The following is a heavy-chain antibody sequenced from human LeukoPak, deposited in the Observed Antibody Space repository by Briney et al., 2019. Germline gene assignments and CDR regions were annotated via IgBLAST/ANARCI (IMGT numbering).Heavy chain of an antibody. V-gene: IGHV2-5*02. Sequence: SGPTLVKPTQTLTLTCTFSGFSLSTSEVGVGWTRQPPGKALEWLALIYWDGDERYSPSLKSRLTITKDTSKNQVVLTMTNMDPVDTATYYCTHSDTTMANDYWGQGSLVTVSS. D-gene: IGHD5-18*01. CDR1: GFSLSTSEVG. CDR3: THSDTTMANDY. J-gene: IGHJ4*02. CDR2: IYWDGDE.